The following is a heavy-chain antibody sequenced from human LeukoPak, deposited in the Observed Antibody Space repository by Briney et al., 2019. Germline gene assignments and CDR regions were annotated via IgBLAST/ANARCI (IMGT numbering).Heavy chain of an antibody. V-gene: IGHV3-23*01. J-gene: IGHJ4*02. CDR2: LIGSGGST. Sequence: GGSLRLSCAASGFTFSNYAMSWVRQAPGKGLEWVSALIGSGGSTYYADSLKGRFTISRDNSKNTLYLQMNTLKAEDTAIYYCAKMSSGQTYFDYWGQGTLVTVSS. CDR3: AKMSSGQTYFDY. CDR1: GFTFSNYA. D-gene: IGHD5-12*01.